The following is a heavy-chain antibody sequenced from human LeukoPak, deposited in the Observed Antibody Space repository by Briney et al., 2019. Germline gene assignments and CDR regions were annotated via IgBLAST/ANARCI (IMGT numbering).Heavy chain of an antibody. CDR3: ARVSGSSKAVDY. Sequence: GGSLRLSCTVSGFTVSSNSMSWVRQAPGKGLEWVSFIYSDNTHYSDSVKGRFTISRDNSKNTLYLQMNSLRAEDTAVYYCARVSGSSKAVDYWGQGTLVTVSS. V-gene: IGHV3-53*01. J-gene: IGHJ4*02. CDR1: GFTVSSNS. D-gene: IGHD1-26*01. CDR2: IYSDNT.